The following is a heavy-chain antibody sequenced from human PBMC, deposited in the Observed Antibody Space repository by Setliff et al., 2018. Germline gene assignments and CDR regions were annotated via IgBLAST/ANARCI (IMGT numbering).Heavy chain of an antibody. CDR2: IWFDGSYK. V-gene: IGHV3-33*06. Sequence: PGASLKISCAASGFSFSSYGMHWVRQAPGKGLEWVAVIWFDGSYKKYADSVKGRFSISRDNPKNMVYLQMSSLRAEDTGVYYCAKDSARGWYGALDSWGQGAPVTVSS. CDR1: GFSFSSYG. J-gene: IGHJ4*02. CDR3: AKDSARGWYGALDS. D-gene: IGHD6-19*01.